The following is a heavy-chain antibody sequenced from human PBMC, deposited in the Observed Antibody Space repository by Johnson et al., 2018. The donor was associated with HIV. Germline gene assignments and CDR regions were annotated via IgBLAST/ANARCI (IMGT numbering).Heavy chain of an antibody. V-gene: IGHV3-13*01. CDR1: GFTLSDYD. CDR2: IGSAGDT. D-gene: IGHD6-13*01. Sequence: VQLVESGGGVVQPGRSLRLSCAASGFTLSDYDLHWVRQGTGNDLEWVAAIGSAGDTHYPDSVKGRFTISRDNSKNTLYLQMNSLRAEDTAVYYGARIPARWYLNDALDIWGQGTMVTVSS. CDR3: ARIPARWYLNDALDI. J-gene: IGHJ3*02.